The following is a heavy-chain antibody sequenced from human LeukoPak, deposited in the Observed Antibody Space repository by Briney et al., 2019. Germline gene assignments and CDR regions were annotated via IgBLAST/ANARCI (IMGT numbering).Heavy chain of an antibody. J-gene: IGHJ4*02. CDR1: GFTFTGTY. CDR3: ARERPYCSSTSCYSDY. Sequence: PGGSLRLSCAVSGFTFTGTYMTWIRQAPGKGLESLSYISPSGTDISYADSVKGRFTISRDNAKNSLYLQMNSLRAEDTAVYYCARERPYCSSTSCYSDYWGQGTLVTVSS. D-gene: IGHD2-2*02. V-gene: IGHV3-11*04. CDR2: ISPSGTDI.